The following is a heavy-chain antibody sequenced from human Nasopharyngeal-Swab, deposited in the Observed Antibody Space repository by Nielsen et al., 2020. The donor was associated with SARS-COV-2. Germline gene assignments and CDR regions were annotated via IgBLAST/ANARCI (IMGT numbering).Heavy chain of an antibody. J-gene: IGHJ6*02. CDR2: INPSGGNT. CDR3: ARVSELSRSYYYYGMGV. CDR1: GYTFISYY. V-gene: IGHV1-46*01. Sequence: ASVKVSCKASGYTFISYYMHWVRQAPGQGLEWMGIINPSGGNTRYAQKFQGRVTMTRDTSTSTVNMELSSLRSEDTAVYYCARVSELSRSYYYYGMGVWGQGTTVTVSS. D-gene: IGHD1-26*01.